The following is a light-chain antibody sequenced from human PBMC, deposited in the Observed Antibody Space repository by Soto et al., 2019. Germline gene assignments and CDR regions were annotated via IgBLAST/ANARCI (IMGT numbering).Light chain of an antibody. CDR3: LQIHTFPRT. CDR1: QRISSY. V-gene: IGKV1-9*01. CDR2: GVS. J-gene: IGKJ2*01. Sequence: DIQLTQSPSFLSASVGDRVTITCRASQRISSYLNWYQQKPGKAPKLLISGVSTLETGVSSRFSGSGSGSEFTLTISSLQPDDFATYYCLQIHTFPRTFGQGTKLEIK.